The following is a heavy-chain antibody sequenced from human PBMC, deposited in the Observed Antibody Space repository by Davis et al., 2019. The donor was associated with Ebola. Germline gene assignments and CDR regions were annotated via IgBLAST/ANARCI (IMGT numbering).Heavy chain of an antibody. CDR1: GGTISSYY. CDR3: ARRVPAAAFDI. Sequence: SETLSLTCTVSGGTISSYYRSWIRQPPGKGLEWIGYIYYSGSTNYNPSLKSRVTISVDTSKNQFSLKLSSVTAADTAVYYCARRVPAAAFDIWGQGTMVTVSS. V-gene: IGHV4-59*01. J-gene: IGHJ3*02. CDR2: IYYSGST. D-gene: IGHD2-2*01.